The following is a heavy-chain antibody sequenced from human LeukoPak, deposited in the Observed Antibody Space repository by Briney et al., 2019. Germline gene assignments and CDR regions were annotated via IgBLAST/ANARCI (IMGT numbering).Heavy chain of an antibody. V-gene: IGHV1-2*02. CDR2: INPNSGGT. Sequence: ASVKVSCKASGYTFTGYYMHWVRQAPGQGLAWMGWINPNSGGTNYAQKFQGRVTMTRDTSISTAYMELSRLRSDDTAVYYCARDYHQGLGGSSSAAYWGQGTLVTVSS. CDR1: GYTFTGYY. D-gene: IGHD6-6*01. J-gene: IGHJ4*02. CDR3: ARDYHQGLGGSSSAAY.